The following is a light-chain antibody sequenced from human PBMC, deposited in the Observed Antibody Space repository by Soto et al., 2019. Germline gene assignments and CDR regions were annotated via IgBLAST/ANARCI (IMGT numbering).Light chain of an antibody. CDR1: QSVSSY. CDR2: DAS. V-gene: IGKV3-11*01. J-gene: IGKJ2*01. Sequence: EIVLTQSPATLSLSPGERATLSCRASQSVSSYLAWYQQKPGQAPRLLIYDASNRATGIPARFSGSGSGTDFTLTISSLEPDDFAVYYCQQYGSSPPYTFGQGTKLEIK. CDR3: QQYGSSPPYT.